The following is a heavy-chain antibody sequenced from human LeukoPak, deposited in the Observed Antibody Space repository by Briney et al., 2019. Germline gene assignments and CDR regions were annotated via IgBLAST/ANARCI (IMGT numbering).Heavy chain of an antibody. J-gene: IGHJ5*02. Sequence: ASVKVSCKASGYTFTGYYMHWVRQAPGQGLEWMGWINPNSGGTNYAQKFQGRVTMTRDTSISTAYMELSSLRSEDTAVYYCARGGVYDYVWGSFRYNWFDPWGQGTLVTVSS. CDR2: INPNSGGT. V-gene: IGHV1-2*02. CDR3: ARGGVYDYVWGSFRYNWFDP. D-gene: IGHD3-16*01. CDR1: GYTFTGYY.